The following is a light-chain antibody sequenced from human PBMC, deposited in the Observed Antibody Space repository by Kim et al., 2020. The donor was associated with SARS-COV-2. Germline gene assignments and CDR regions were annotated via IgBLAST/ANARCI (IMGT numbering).Light chain of an antibody. J-gene: IGKJ4*01. CDR2: LGS. V-gene: IGKV2-28*01. Sequence: DIVMTQSPLSLPVTPGEPASISCRSSQSLLHSNGYNYLDWYLQKPGQSPQLLIYLGSNRASGVPDRFSGSGSGTDFTLKISRVQAEDVGVYYCMQAIQTPVTFGGGTKLEI. CDR3: MQAIQTPVT. CDR1: QSLLHSNGYNY.